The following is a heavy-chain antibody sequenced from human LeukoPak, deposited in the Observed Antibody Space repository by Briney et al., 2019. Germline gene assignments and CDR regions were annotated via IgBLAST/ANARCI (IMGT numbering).Heavy chain of an antibody. CDR2: ISSSGSSI. CDR3: VRVGGGGSCCRFDY. CDR1: GFTFSSYW. D-gene: IGHD2-15*01. Sequence: GGSLRLSCAASGFTFSSYWMSWIRQAPGKGLEWVSYISSSGSSIYYADSMKGRFTISRDNAKNSLYLQMNSLRADDTAVYYCVRVGGGGSCCRFDYWGQGTLVTVSS. V-gene: IGHV3-11*04. J-gene: IGHJ4*02.